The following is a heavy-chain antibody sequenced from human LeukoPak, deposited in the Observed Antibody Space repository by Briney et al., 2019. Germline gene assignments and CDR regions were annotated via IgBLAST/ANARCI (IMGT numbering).Heavy chain of an antibody. Sequence: SETLSLTCAVYGGSFSGYYWSWIRQPPGQGLEWIGEINHSGSTNYNPSLKSRVTISVDTSKNQFSLKLSSVTAADTAVYYCARGRHIAAAGPYPIDYWGQGTLVTVSS. CDR2: INHSGST. V-gene: IGHV4-34*01. D-gene: IGHD6-13*01. CDR1: GGSFSGYY. CDR3: ARGRHIAAAGPYPIDY. J-gene: IGHJ4*02.